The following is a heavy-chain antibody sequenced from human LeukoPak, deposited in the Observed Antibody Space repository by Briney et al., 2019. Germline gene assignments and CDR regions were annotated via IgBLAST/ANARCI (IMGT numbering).Heavy chain of an antibody. CDR2: ITGSGGTT. CDR1: GFTLSNYV. D-gene: IGHD2-2*01. J-gene: IGHJ4*02. V-gene: IGHV3-23*01. Sequence: GGSLRLSCAASGFTLSNYVLIWVRQAPGRGLEWVSAITGSGGTTSYADSVKGRFTISRDNSRNTLYLQMSSLRAEDAAVYYCAKDREVSAARVYDYWGQGTLVTVSS. CDR3: AKDREVSAARVYDY.